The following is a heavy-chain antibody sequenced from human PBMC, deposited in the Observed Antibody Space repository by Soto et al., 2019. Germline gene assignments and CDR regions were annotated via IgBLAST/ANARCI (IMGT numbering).Heavy chain of an antibody. Sequence: NGLEWVSAISGSGGSTYYADSVKGRFTISRDNSKNTLYLQMNSLRAEDTAFFFQAEDGIRHCPPVSVFLLNRSSDL. D-gene: IGHD2-21*01. V-gene: IGHV3-23*01. CDR3: AEDGIRHCPPVSVFLLNRSSDL. CDR2: ISGSGGST. J-gene: IGHJ2*01.